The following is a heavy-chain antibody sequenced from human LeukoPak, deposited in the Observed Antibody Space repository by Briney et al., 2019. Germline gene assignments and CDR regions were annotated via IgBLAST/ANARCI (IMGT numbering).Heavy chain of an antibody. D-gene: IGHD2-2*01. J-gene: IGHJ4*02. Sequence: GGTNYAQKFQARVTMTRDTSISTAYMELSRLRSDDTAVYYCARLSTSLYCSSTSCPGPFDCWGQGTLVTVSS. CDR2: GGT. V-gene: IGHV1-2*02. CDR3: ARLSTSLYCSSTSCPGPFDC.